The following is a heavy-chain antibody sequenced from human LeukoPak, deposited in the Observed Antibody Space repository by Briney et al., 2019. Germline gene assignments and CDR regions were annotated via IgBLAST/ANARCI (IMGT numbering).Heavy chain of an antibody. CDR1: GGTFSSYA. CDR3: ARGTTIAVAGRGRFDP. CDR2: ISAYNGNT. D-gene: IGHD6-19*01. J-gene: IGHJ5*02. Sequence: GSSVKVSCKASGGTFSSYAISWVRQAPGQGLEWMGWISAYNGNTNYAQKLQGRVTMTTDTSTSTAYMELRSLRSDDTAVYYCARGTTIAVAGRGRFDPWGQGTLVTVSS. V-gene: IGHV1-18*01.